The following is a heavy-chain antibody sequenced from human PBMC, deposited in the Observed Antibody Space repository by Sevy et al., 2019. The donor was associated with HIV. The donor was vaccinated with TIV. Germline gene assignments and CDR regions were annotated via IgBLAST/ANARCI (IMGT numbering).Heavy chain of an antibody. D-gene: IGHD6-13*01. CDR1: GFTFNNYA. Sequence: GGSLRLSCAASGFTFNNYAMSWVRQAPGKGLEGKGLEWVSTISGGRGGTYFADSVRRRFTISRDNFKNTLYLQVNSLRVEDTAVYYCAKHYIHDIADGWYFDLWGRRTLVTVSS. V-gene: IGHV3-23*01. CDR3: AKHYIHDIADGWYFDL. J-gene: IGHJ2*01. CDR2: ISGGRGGT.